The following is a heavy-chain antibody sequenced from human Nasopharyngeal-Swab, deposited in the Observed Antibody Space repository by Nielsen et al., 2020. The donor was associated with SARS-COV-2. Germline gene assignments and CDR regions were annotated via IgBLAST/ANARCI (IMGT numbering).Heavy chain of an antibody. CDR2: IYYSGST. J-gene: IGHJ6*02. CDR1: GGSISSSSYY. Sequence: SETLSLTCTVSGGSISSSSYYWSWIRRPPGKGLEWIGYIYYSGSTNYNPSLKSRVTISVDTSKNQFSLKLSSVTAADTAVYYCARLKSLGMDVWGQGTTVTVSS. V-gene: IGHV4-61*05. CDR3: ARLKSLGMDV.